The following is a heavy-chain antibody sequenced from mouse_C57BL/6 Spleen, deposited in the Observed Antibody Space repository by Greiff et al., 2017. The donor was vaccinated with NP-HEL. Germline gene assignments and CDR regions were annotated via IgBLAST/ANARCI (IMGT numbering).Heavy chain of an antibody. CDR1: GYAFTNYL. CDR3: ARFSNYDAMDY. J-gene: IGHJ4*01. V-gene: IGHV1-54*01. D-gene: IGHD2-5*01. CDR2: INPGSGGT. Sequence: VKLMESGAELVRPGTSVKVSCKASGYAFTNYLIEWVKQRPGQGLEWIGVINPGSGGTNYNEKFKGKATLTADKSSSTAYMQLSSLTSEDSAVYFCARFSNYDAMDYWGQGTSVTVSS.